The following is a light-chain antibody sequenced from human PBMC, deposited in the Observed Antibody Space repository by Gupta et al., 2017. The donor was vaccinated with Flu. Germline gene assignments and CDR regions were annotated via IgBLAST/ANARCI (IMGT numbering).Light chain of an antibody. V-gene: IGLV3-21*02. CDR3: QVWDSITDQQV. CDR1: NVGSNS. Sequence: SYELTQPPSVSVASGPTARISWGGDNVGSNSVNWYHQKAGQAPVMVIQSDRARPYGIPERFSGANAGNTATLTISRAEAGDEDDYYCQVWDSITDQQVVGGGTKLAVL. CDR2: SDR. J-gene: IGLJ2*01.